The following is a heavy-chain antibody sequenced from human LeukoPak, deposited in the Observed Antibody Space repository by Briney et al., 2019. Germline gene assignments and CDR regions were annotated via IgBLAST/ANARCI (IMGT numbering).Heavy chain of an antibody. CDR1: GFTFGDYA. Sequence: GRSLRLSCTASGFTFGDYAMSWFCQAPGKGLEWVGFIRSKAYGGTTEYAASVKGRFTISRDDSKSIAYLQMNSLKTEDTAVYYCTRGPSSSWYYYYGMDVWGQGTTVTVSS. J-gene: IGHJ6*02. V-gene: IGHV3-49*03. D-gene: IGHD6-13*01. CDR3: TRGPSSSWYYYYGMDV. CDR2: IRSKAYGGTT.